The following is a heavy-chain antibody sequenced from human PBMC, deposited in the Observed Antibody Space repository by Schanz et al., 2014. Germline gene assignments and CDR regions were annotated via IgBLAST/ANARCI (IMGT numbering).Heavy chain of an antibody. CDR3: VPMSIAAH. J-gene: IGHJ4*02. CDR2: ISSSGSSI. D-gene: IGHD6-6*01. CDR1: RIIFGTYS. Sequence: EVQLVESGGGLVKPGGSLRLSCTASRIIFGTYSMNWIRQTPKGLEWVSSISSSGSSIYYADSVKGRFTISRDNANNSLFLRMNSLRAEDTAVYYCVPMSIAAHWGQGTLVTVSS. V-gene: IGHV3-21*06.